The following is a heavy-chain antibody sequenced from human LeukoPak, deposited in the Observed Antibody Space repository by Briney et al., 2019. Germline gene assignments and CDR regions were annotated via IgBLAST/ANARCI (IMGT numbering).Heavy chain of an antibody. CDR1: GFTVSSNY. CDR2: IYSGGNT. CDR3: AKGHYYGSGSLDY. Sequence: PGGSLRLSCAASGFTVSSNYMSWVRQAPGKGLEWVSVIYSGGNTYYADSVKGRFTISRDNSKNTLYVQMNSLRAEDTAVYYCAKGHYYGSGSLDYWGQGTLVTVSS. D-gene: IGHD3-10*01. J-gene: IGHJ4*02. V-gene: IGHV3-53*01.